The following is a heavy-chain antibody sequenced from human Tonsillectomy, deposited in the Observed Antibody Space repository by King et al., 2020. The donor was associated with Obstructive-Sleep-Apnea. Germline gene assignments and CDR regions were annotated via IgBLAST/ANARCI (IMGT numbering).Heavy chain of an antibody. CDR1: GFTFSSYA. D-gene: IGHD5-18*01. Sequence: VQLVESGGGLVQPGGSLRLSCAASGFTFSSYAMSWVRQAPGKGLEWVSAISGSGGSTYYADSVKGRFTISRDNSKNTLYLQMNSLRAEDTAVYYCAKDLGAPEYSYGQANDYWGQGTLVTVSS. CDR3: AKDLGAPEYSYGQANDY. V-gene: IGHV3-23*04. J-gene: IGHJ4*02. CDR2: ISGSGGST.